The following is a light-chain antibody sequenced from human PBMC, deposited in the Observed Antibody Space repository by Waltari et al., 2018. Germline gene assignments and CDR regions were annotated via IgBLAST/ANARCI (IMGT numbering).Light chain of an antibody. Sequence: DIQMTQSPSSVSASLGDRLTIPCRASQDLNSWLAWYQQKPGKAPKLLIYAASNLQNGVPSRFSASGSGTEFILTISSLQPEDFATYYCQQGDLFPLTFGSGTRVTIK. V-gene: IGKV1-12*01. CDR3: QQGDLFPLT. J-gene: IGKJ4*01. CDR2: AAS. CDR1: QDLNSW.